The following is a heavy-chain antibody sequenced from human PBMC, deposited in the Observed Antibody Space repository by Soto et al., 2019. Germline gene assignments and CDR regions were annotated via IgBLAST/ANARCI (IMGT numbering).Heavy chain of an antibody. Sequence: PSETLSLTCSVSGVAMTYGGYSWSWIRQSPEKCLEWLGYIGHLETTYYNPSFKSRLSLXXXRXXXXXSLXLSXMTXAATAVYYCARGGCYDPFDFWGEGIQVTVSS. D-gene: IGHD3-22*01. CDR2: IGHLETT. J-gene: IGHJ4*02. CDR3: ARGGCYDPFDF. CDR1: GVAMTYGGYS. V-gene: IGHV4-30-2*06.